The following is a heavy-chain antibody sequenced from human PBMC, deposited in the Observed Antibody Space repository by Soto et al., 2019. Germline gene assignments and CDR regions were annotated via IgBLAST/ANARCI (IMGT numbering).Heavy chain of an antibody. Sequence: SVKVSCKASGGTFSSYAISWVRQAPGQGLEWMGGIIPIFGTANYAQKFQGRVTITADESTSTAYMELSSLRSEDTAVYYCAKILGYYFLHHSGGYFDYWGQGTLVTVSS. V-gene: IGHV1-69*13. D-gene: IGHD1-26*01. CDR1: GGTFSSYA. J-gene: IGHJ4*02. CDR3: AKILGYYFLHHSGGYFDY. CDR2: IIPIFGTA.